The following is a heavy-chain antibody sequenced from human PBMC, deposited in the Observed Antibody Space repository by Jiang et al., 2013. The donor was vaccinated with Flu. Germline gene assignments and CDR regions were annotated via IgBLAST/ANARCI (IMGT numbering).Heavy chain of an antibody. Sequence: SGAEVKGPGASVKLSCETSGYTFNTYYIHWVRQAPGQGLEWMGVITPSSGRTTYAHKFQGRLAMTRDTSTSTVYMELSSLRSDDTAIYYCARDGDSSGYYPTWGQGTLVTVSS. CDR3: ARDGDSSGYYPT. CDR1: GYTFNTYY. J-gene: IGHJ1*01. D-gene: IGHD3-22*01. CDR2: ITPSSGRT. V-gene: IGHV1-46*02.